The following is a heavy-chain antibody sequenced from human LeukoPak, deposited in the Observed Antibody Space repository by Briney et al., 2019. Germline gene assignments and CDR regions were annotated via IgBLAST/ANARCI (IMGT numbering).Heavy chain of an antibody. V-gene: IGHV4-39*07. D-gene: IGHD1-26*01. J-gene: IGHJ4*02. CDR2: IYHSGST. CDR3: ARVEFGGSYSGWFDY. CDR1: DGSISSSSYY. Sequence: SETLSLTCTVSDGSISSSSYYWGWIRQPPGKGLEWIGYIYHSGSTYYNPSLKSRVTISVDRSKNQFSLKLSSVTAADTAVYYCARVEFGGSYSGWFDYWGQGALVTVSS.